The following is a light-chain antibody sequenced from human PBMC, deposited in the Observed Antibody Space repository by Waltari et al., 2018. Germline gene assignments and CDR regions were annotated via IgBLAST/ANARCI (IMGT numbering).Light chain of an antibody. CDR3: MQALQTPLT. CDR1: QSLRHSNGYNY. CDR2: LGS. V-gene: IGKV2-28*01. Sequence: DIVRTQSQLSLPVTPGEPASISFRSSQSLRHSNGYNYLDWYLQTPGQSPQLLIYLGSNRASGVPDRFSGSGSGTDFTLKISRVEAEDVGVYYCMQALQTPLTFGGGTKVEIK. J-gene: IGKJ4*01.